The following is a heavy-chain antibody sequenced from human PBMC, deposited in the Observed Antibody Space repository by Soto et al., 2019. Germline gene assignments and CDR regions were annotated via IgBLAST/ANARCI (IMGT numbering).Heavy chain of an antibody. D-gene: IGHD2-8*01. CDR1: GFTFSSYG. CDR2: ISYDGSNK. J-gene: IGHJ6*03. Sequence: GGSLRLSCAASGFTFSSYGMHWVRQAPGKGLEWVAVISYDGSNKYYADSVKGRFTISRDNSKNTLYLQMNSLRAEDTAVYYCAKDHGGYWTTSKTRSTSASYYYMDVWGKGTTVTVSS. V-gene: IGHV3-30*18. CDR3: AKDHGGYWTTSKTRSTSASYYYMDV.